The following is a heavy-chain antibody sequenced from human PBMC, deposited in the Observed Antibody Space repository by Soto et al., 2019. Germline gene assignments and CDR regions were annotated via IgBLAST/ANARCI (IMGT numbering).Heavy chain of an antibody. CDR3: ARDSRITGTLVGYYYYYGMDF. V-gene: IGHV1-69*06. J-gene: IGHJ6*02. CDR2: IIPIFGTA. Sequence: SVKVSCKASGGTFSSYAISWVRQAPGQGLEWMGGIIPIFGTANYAQKFQGRVTITADKSTSTAYMELSSLRSEDTAVYYCARDSRITGTLVGYYYYYGMDFWGQGTTVTVSS. D-gene: IGHD1-7*01. CDR1: GGTFSSYA.